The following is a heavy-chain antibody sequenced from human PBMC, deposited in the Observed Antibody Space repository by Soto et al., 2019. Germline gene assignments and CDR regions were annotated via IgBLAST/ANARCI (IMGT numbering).Heavy chain of an antibody. CDR3: AKERLGGSAFDY. J-gene: IGHJ4*02. Sequence: QVQQVESGGGVVQPGRSLRLSCAASGFTFSSYGMHWVRQAPGKGLEWVAVISYDGSNKYYADSVKGRFTISRDNSKNTLYLQMNSLRAEDTAVYYCAKERLGGSAFDYWGQGTLVTVSS. CDR1: GFTFSSYG. D-gene: IGHD3-16*01. CDR2: ISYDGSNK. V-gene: IGHV3-30*18.